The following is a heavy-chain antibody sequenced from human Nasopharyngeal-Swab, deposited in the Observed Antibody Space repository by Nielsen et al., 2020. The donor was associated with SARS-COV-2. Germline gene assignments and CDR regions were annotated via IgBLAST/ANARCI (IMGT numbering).Heavy chain of an antibody. Sequence: ASVKVSCKASGYTFMDFKMHWVRQAPGQGLEWMGWINPDTGGTTYAQRFQGWVTMTRDTSISTFYMDLNRLKSDDMAVYYGARLGAAEDFDYWGQGTLVTVSS. CDR1: GYTFMDFK. CDR3: ARLGAAEDFDY. V-gene: IGHV1-2*04. J-gene: IGHJ4*02. D-gene: IGHD3-16*01. CDR2: INPDTGGT.